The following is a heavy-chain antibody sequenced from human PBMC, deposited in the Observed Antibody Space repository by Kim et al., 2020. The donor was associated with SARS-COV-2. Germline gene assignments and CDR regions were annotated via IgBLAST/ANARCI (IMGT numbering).Heavy chain of an antibody. Sequence: GGSLRLSCAASGFTFSSYAMSWVRQAPGKGLEWVSAISGSGGSTYYADSVKARYTISRDNSKNTLYLQMNSLRAEDTAVYYCAKSERITMIVIITLIDYWGQVTLVTVSS. CDR2: ISGSGGST. CDR1: GFTFSSYA. D-gene: IGHD3-22*01. J-gene: IGHJ4*02. CDR3: AKSERITMIVIITLIDY. V-gene: IGHV3-23*01.